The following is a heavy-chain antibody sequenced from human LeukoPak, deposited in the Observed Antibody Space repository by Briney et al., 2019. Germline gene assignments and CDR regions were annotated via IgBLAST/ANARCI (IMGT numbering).Heavy chain of an antibody. J-gene: IGHJ4*02. Sequence: PSETLSLTCTVSGGSISSGGYYWSWIRQHPGKGLEGIGYIYYSGSTNYNPSLKIRVTISVDTSKNQFSLKLSSVTAADTAVYYCARGDSSSWYAWFDYWGQGTLVTVSS. D-gene: IGHD6-13*01. CDR2: IYYSGST. CDR1: GGSISSGGYY. CDR3: ARGDSSSWYAWFDY. V-gene: IGHV4-61*08.